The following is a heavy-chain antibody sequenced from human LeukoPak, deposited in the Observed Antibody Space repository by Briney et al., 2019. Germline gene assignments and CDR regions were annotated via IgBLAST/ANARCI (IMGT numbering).Heavy chain of an antibody. J-gene: IGHJ4*02. CDR1: GGTFSSYA. Sequence: ASVKASCKASGGTFSSYAISWVRQAPGQGLEWMGGIIPIFGTANYAQKFQGRVTITADESTSTAYMELSSLRSEDTAVYYCARGFEYSSSSDFDYWGQGTLVTVSS. V-gene: IGHV1-69*13. CDR3: ARGFEYSSSSDFDY. CDR2: IIPIFGTA. D-gene: IGHD6-6*01.